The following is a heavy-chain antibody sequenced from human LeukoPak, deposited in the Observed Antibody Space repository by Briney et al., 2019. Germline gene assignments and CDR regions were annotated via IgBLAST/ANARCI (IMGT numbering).Heavy chain of an antibody. CDR2: ISSSGSYI. J-gene: IGHJ4*02. Sequence: PGGSLRLSCAASGFNFSSYSMNWVRQAPGKGLEWVSSISSSGSYIYYADSVKGRFTISRDNAKNSLYLQMNSLRAEDTAVYYCARSRGVVGYFDYWGQGTLVTVSS. CDR3: ARSRGVVGYFDY. V-gene: IGHV3-21*01. CDR1: GFNFSSYS. D-gene: IGHD3-22*01.